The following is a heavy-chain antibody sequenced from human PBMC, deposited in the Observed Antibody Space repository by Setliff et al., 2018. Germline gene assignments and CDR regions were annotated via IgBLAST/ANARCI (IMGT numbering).Heavy chain of an antibody. CDR1: GYTFNNYG. CDR2: VTIYNGNT. Sequence: ASVKVSCKSSGYTFNNYGVAWVRQAPGQGLDWMGWVTIYNGNTKYAQNLQGRLTLSTDRSTSTVHMELGSLTTDDTAIYYCARVESMVRGKNILRHFDYWGQGTQVTVSS. CDR3: ARVESMVRGKNILRHFDY. D-gene: IGHD3-10*01. V-gene: IGHV1-18*01. J-gene: IGHJ4*02.